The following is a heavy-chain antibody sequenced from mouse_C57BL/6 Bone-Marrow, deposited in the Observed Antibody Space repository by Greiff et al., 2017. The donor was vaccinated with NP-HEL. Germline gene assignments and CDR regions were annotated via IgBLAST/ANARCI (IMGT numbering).Heavy chain of an antibody. Sequence: QVQLQQSGAELVRPGASVKLSCKASGYTFTDYYINWVKQRPGQGLEWIARIYPGSGNTYYNEKFKGKATLTAEKSSSTAYMQLSSLTSEDSAVYFCARAYYYYGSSSYYFDYWGQGTTLTVSS. J-gene: IGHJ2*01. CDR2: IYPGSGNT. CDR3: ARAYYYYGSSSYYFDY. V-gene: IGHV1-76*01. CDR1: GYTFTDYY. D-gene: IGHD1-1*01.